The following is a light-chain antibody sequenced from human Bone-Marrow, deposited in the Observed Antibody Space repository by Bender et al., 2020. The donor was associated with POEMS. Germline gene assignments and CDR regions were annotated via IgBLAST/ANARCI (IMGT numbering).Light chain of an antibody. V-gene: IGLV1-44*01. Sequence: QSVLTQPPSASGTPGQRVTISCSGSSSNIGTNPVNWYQQLPGTAPKLLIYINNQRPSGVPDRFSASKSGTSASLAISRLQSEDDGDYFCATWDDSLTVVVFGGGTRLTVL. CDR1: SSNIGTNP. J-gene: IGLJ2*01. CDR2: INN. CDR3: ATWDDSLTVVV.